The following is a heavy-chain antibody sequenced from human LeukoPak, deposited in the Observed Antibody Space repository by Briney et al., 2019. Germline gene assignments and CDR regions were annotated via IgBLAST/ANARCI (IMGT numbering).Heavy chain of an antibody. V-gene: IGHV3-33*01. CDR2: IWYDGGNK. D-gene: IGHD1-14*01. J-gene: IGHJ4*02. CDR1: GFTFSSYG. CDR3: VRETDRYFDY. Sequence: PGGSLRLSCVASGFTFSSYGMHWVRQAPGKGLEWVAVIWYDGGNKYYADSVKGRFTMSRDNSRNTLYLQMNSLRAEDTAVYYCVRETDRYFDYWGQGTLVTVSS.